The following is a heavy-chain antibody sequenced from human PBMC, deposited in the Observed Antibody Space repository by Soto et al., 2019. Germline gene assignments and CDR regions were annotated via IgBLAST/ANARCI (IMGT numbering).Heavy chain of an antibody. D-gene: IGHD2-21*02. CDR1: GGTFSSYT. V-gene: IGHV1-69*02. CDR3: AINGAYCGGDCYSNY. J-gene: IGHJ4*02. CDR2: IIPILGIA. Sequence: QVQLVQSGAAVKKPGSSVKVSCKASGGTFSSYTISWVRQAPGQGLEWMGRIIPILGIANYAQKFQGRVTITADKSTSTAYMELSSLRSEDTAVYYCAINGAYCGGDCYSNYWGQGTLVTVSS.